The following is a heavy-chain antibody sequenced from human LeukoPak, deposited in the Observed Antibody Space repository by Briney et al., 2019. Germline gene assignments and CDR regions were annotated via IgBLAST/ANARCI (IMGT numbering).Heavy chain of an antibody. V-gene: IGHV3-30*18. J-gene: IGHJ6*03. Sequence: PGGSLRLSCAASGFTFSSYGMHWVRQAPGKGLERVAVISYDGSNKYYADSVKGRFTISRDNSKNTLYLQMNSLRAEDTAVYYCAKETGLELGCYYYMDVWGKGTTVTVSS. D-gene: IGHD1-7*01. CDR1: GFTFSSYG. CDR2: ISYDGSNK. CDR3: AKETGLELGCYYYMDV.